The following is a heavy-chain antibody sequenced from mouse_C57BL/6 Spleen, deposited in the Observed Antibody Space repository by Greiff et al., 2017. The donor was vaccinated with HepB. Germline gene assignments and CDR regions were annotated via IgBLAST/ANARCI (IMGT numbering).Heavy chain of an antibody. D-gene: IGHD6-1*01. CDR3: AAGPLFDY. CDR1: GYTFTSYW. Sequence: QVQLQQPGAELVKPGASVKLSCKASGYTFTSYWMQWVKQRPGQGLEWIGEIDPSDSYTNYNQKFKGKATLTVDTSSSTAYMQLSSLTSEDSAVYYCAAGPLFDYWGKGTTLTVSS. J-gene: IGHJ2*01. V-gene: IGHV1-50*01. CDR2: IDPSDSYT.